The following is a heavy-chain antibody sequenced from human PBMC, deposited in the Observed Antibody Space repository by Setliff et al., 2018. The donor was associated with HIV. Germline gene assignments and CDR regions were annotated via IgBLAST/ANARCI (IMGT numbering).Heavy chain of an antibody. CDR1: GGSFSGYY. J-gene: IGHJ6*04. V-gene: IGHV4-34*01. Sequence: SETLSLTCAVYGGSFSGYYWSWIRQPPGKGLEWIGEINHSGSTNYNPSLKSRVTISVDTSKNQSSLKLSSVTAADTAVYYCARGRWVLQFLEWGKGTTVTVSS. CDR2: INHSGST. D-gene: IGHD3-3*01. CDR3: ARGRWVLQFLE.